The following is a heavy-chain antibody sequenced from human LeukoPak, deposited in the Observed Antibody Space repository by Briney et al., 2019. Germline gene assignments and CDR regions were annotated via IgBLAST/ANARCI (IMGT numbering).Heavy chain of an antibody. CDR1: GFTFSSYS. D-gene: IGHD6-13*01. CDR2: ISSSSSTI. CDR3: ARVRYSPDY. V-gene: IGHV3-48*01. J-gene: IGHJ4*02. Sequence: GGSLRLSCAASGFTFSSYSMNWVRQAPGKGLEWVSYISSSSSTIYCADSVKGRFTISRDNAKNSLYLQMNSLRAEDTAVYYCARVRYSPDYWGQGTLVTVSS.